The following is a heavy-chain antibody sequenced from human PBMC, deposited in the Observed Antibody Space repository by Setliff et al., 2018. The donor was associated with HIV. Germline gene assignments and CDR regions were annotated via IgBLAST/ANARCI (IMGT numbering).Heavy chain of an antibody. V-gene: IGHV4-4*08. CDR3: AATSDTAMVVNWYFDL. D-gene: IGHD5-18*01. J-gene: IGHJ2*01. CDR2: IYPIGSPDFPSGNT. CDR1: GGSISNYY. Sequence: SSETLSLTCTVSGGSISNYYWSWIRQPPGKGLEWIGYIYPIGSPDFPSGNTVYNPSFRSRVTLSLDTSKNQFSLKLSSVTAADTAVYYCAATSDTAMVVNWYFDLWGRGTLVTVSS.